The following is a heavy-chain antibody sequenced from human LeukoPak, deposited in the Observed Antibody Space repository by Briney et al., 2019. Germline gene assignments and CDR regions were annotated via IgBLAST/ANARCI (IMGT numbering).Heavy chain of an antibody. V-gene: IGHV4-34*01. Sequence: SETLSLTCAVYGGSFSGYYWSWIRQPPGKGLEWIGEINHSGSTNYNPSLKSRVTISVDTSKNQFSLKLSSVTAADTAVYYCASPFSSTRYSGAFDIWGQGTVVTVSS. CDR3: ASPFSSTRYSGAFDI. CDR2: INHSGST. D-gene: IGHD6-13*01. J-gene: IGHJ3*02. CDR1: GGSFSGYY.